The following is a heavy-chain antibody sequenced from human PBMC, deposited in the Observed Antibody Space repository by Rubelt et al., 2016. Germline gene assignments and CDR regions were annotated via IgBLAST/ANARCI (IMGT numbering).Heavy chain of an antibody. CDR3: ARDVDRTYYFDSSGPVRCGWFDP. J-gene: IGHJ5*02. V-gene: IGHV4-39*07. Sequence: SGSTYYNPSLKSRVTISLDTSKNQFSLKLSSVTAADTAVYYCARDVDRTYYFDSSGPVRCGWFDPWGQGTLVTVSS. CDR2: SGST. D-gene: IGHD3-22*01.